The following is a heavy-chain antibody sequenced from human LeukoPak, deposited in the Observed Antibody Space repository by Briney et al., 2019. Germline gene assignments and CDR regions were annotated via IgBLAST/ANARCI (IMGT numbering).Heavy chain of an antibody. CDR1: GGSISSSNW. CDR3: ARETPFKNFFDY. Sequence: SETLSLTCAVSGGSISSSNWWSWVRPPPGKGLEWIGEIYHSGSTNYNPSLKSRVIISVDKSKNQFSLKLSSVTAADTAVYYCARETPFKNFFDYWGQGIQVTVSS. J-gene: IGHJ4*02. CDR2: IYHSGST. V-gene: IGHV4-4*02. D-gene: IGHD3-16*01.